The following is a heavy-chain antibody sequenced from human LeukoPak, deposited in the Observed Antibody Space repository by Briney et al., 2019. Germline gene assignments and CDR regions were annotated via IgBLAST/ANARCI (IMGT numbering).Heavy chain of an antibody. CDR1: GFSFISYG. CDR3: AKRPSDYGDYVSYFDY. D-gene: IGHD4-17*01. V-gene: IGHV3-30*18. CDR2: ISDDGRRK. J-gene: IGHJ4*02. Sequence: GGSLRLSCAASGFSFISYGMHWVRQAPGKGLEWVGVISDDGRRKDYANSVKGRFTISRDNSKDTLYLQMNSLRAEDTAVYYCAKRPSDYGDYVSYFDYWGQGTLVTVSS.